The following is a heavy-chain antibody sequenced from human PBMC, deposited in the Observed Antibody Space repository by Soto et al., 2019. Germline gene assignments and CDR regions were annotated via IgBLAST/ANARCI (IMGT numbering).Heavy chain of an antibody. V-gene: IGHV1-18*01. CDR3: VLYSSGYLGERIDY. J-gene: IGHJ4*02. CDR1: GGTFSSYA. Sequence: ASVKVSCKASGGTFSSYAISWVRQAPGQGLEWMGWISAYNGNTNYAQKLQGRVTMTTDTSTSTAYMELRSLRSDDTAVYYCVLYSSGYLGERIDYWGQGTLVTVSS. D-gene: IGHD3-22*01. CDR2: ISAYNGNT.